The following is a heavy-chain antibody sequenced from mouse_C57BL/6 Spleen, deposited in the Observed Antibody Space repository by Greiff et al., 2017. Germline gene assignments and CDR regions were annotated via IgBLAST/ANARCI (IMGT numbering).Heavy chain of an antibody. V-gene: IGHV5-17*01. D-gene: IGHD4-1*01. CDR3: ARLGANWALMDY. J-gene: IGHJ4*01. Sequence: DVKLVESGGGLVKPGGSLKLSCAASGFTFSDYGMHWVRQAPEKGLEWVAYISSGSSTIYYADTVKGRFTISRDNAKNTLFLQMTSLRSEDTAMYYCARLGANWALMDYWGQGTSGTVSS. CDR1: GFTFSDYG. CDR2: ISSGSSTI.